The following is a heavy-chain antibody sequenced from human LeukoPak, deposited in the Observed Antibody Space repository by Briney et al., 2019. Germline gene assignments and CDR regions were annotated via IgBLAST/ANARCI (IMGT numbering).Heavy chain of an antibody. CDR3: ARGGVIYYGSGSYYGY. J-gene: IGHJ4*02. CDR1: GFTFSSYA. V-gene: IGHV4-34*01. Sequence: PGGSLRLSCAASGFTFSSYAMSWVRQPPGKGLEWIGVINHSGSTNYNPSLKSRVTISVDTSKNQFSLKLSSVTAADTAVYYCARGGVIYYGSGSYYGYWGQGTLVTVSS. CDR2: INHSGST. D-gene: IGHD3-10*01.